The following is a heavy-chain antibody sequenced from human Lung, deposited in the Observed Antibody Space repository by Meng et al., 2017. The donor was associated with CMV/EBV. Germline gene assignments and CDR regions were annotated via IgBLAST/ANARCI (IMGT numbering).Heavy chain of an antibody. Sequence: LXXTVSGASMRGFHWTWIRQTPGKGLECLGYVYYSGGATYHPSLKSRVTISVDTSQNQFSLNLSSVTAADTAMYYCARRAYCGNDCYFFDFWGQGXLVTVSS. V-gene: IGHV4-59*01. D-gene: IGHD2-21*02. CDR2: VYYSGGA. J-gene: IGHJ4*02. CDR1: GASMRGFH. CDR3: ARRAYCGNDCYFFDF.